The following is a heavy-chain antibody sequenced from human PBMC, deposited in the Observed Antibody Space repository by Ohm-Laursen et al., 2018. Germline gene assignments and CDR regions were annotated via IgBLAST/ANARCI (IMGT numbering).Heavy chain of an antibody. V-gene: IGHV3-53*05. Sequence: SLRLSCAASGFSVSTNYMNWARQAPGKGLEWVSEIDRGGNGYYAESVKGRFTISRDNSKNTLYLQMNSLRAEDTAVYYCAKTPYNWNLDYWGQGTLVTVSS. CDR2: IDRGGNG. CDR3: AKTPYNWNLDY. CDR1: GFSVSTNY. J-gene: IGHJ4*02. D-gene: IGHD1-1*01.